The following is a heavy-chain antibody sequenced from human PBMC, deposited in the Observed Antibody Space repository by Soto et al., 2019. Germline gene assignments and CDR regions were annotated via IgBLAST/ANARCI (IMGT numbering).Heavy chain of an antibody. J-gene: IGHJ6*02. CDR3: ARDMVGPLDTAVVTYYYHGMDV. CDR2: LWYDGSKK. D-gene: IGHD5-18*01. CDR1: GFTFSSYG. Sequence: QVQLVESGGGVVQPGRSLRLSCAASGFTFSSYGMHWVRQAPGKGLEWVAALWYDGSKKYYADSVKGRFTISRDNPKNRLYPQMNSLRAEDTDMYYCARDMVGPLDTAVVTYYYHGMDVWGQGTTVTVSS. V-gene: IGHV3-33*01.